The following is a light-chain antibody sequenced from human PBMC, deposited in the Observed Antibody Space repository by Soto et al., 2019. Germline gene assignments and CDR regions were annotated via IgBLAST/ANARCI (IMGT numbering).Light chain of an antibody. CDR3: SSYTSTTRV. CDR2: DVT. CDR1: SSDVGDYSY. V-gene: IGLV2-14*01. J-gene: IGLJ1*01. Sequence: QSVLTQPASVSGSPGQSITISCTGTSSDVGDYSYVSWYQQHPGKAPKLMIYDVTNRPSGVSNRFSGSKSGNTASLTISGLQAEDEADYYCSSYTSTTRVFGTGTKVTVL.